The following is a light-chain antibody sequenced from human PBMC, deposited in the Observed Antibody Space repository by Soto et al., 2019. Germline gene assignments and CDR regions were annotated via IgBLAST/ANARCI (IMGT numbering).Light chain of an antibody. CDR2: SAS. CDR3: QQPNSFPIT. J-gene: IGKJ5*01. Sequence: DIQMTQSPSSVSASVGDRVTITCRASQGIRSWLAWYQQKPGKAPKLLIYSASSLQSGVPSRFSGSGSGTDFTLIISSLQPEDFATYYCQQPNSFPITFGQGTRLEIK. V-gene: IGKV1D-12*01. CDR1: QGIRSW.